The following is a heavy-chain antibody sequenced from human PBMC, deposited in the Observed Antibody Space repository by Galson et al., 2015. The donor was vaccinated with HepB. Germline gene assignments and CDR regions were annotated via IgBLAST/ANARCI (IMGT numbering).Heavy chain of an antibody. CDR3: AREIVEATGFDP. Sequence: LRLSCAASGFTFSSYSMNWVRQAPGKGLEWVSSISSSSSYIYYADSVKGRFTISRDNAKNSLYLQMSSLRAEDTAVYYCAREIVEATGFDPWGQGTLVTVSS. V-gene: IGHV3-21*01. D-gene: IGHD1-26*01. CDR2: ISSSSSYI. J-gene: IGHJ5*02. CDR1: GFTFSSYS.